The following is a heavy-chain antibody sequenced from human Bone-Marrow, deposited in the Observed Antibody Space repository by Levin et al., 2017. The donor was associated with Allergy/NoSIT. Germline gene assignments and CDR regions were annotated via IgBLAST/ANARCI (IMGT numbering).Heavy chain of an antibody. CDR2: IFSNDEK. Sequence: SGPTLVKPTETLTLTCTVSGFSLSNARMGVSWIRQPPGKALEWLAHIFSNDEKSYSTSLKSRLTISKDTSKSQVVLTMTNMDPVDTATYYCARIVGGDIVLVPAAMSWSGWYFDLWGRGTLVTVSS. V-gene: IGHV2-26*01. CDR3: ARIVGGDIVLVPAAMSWSGWYFDL. D-gene: IGHD2-2*01. CDR1: GFSLSNARMG. J-gene: IGHJ2*01.